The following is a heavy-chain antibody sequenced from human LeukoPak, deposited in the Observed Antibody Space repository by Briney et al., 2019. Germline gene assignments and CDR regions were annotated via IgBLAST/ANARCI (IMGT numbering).Heavy chain of an antibody. V-gene: IGHV3-7*01. J-gene: IGHJ3*02. Sequence: GVSLRLSCTASGFTFSTYWMSWVRQAQGKGLEWVANIKQDGSEIYYVDSVKGRFTISRDNAKNSLYLQMNNLRAEDTAVYYCASLIWGGGFDIWGQGTMVTVSS. CDR2: IKQDGSEI. D-gene: IGHD3-16*01. CDR3: ASLIWGGGFDI. CDR1: GFTFSTYW.